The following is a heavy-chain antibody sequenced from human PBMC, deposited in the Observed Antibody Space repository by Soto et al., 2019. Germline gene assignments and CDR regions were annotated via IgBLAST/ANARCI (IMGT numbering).Heavy chain of an antibody. CDR2: IYYSGST. CDR1: GGSISSYY. J-gene: IGHJ4*02. Sequence: SETLSLTCTVSGGSISSYYWSWIRQPPGKGLEWIGYIYYSGSTNYNPSLKSRVTISVDTSKNQFSLKLSSVTAADTAVYYWARGRPFFYYGSGSYYYFDNWGQGTLVTVSS. V-gene: IGHV4-59*01. CDR3: ARGRPFFYYGSGSYYYFDN. D-gene: IGHD3-10*01.